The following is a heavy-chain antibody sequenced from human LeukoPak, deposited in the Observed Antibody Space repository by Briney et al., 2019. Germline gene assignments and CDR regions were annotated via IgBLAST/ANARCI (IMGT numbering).Heavy chain of an antibody. CDR1: GYSISSGYY. D-gene: IGHD5-18*01. V-gene: IGHV4-38-2*02. Sequence: PSETLSLTCTVSGYSISSGYYWGWIRQPPGKGLEWIGRIHTSGSTNYNPSLKSRVTISVDTSKNQFSLKLSSVTAADTAVYYCARALVDTAMVVNYFDYWGQGTLVTVSS. CDR3: ARALVDTAMVVNYFDY. J-gene: IGHJ4*02. CDR2: IHTSGST.